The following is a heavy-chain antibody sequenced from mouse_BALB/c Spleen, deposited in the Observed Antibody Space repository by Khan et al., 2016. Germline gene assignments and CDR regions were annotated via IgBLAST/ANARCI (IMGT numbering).Heavy chain of an antibody. D-gene: IGHD2-4*01. Sequence: EVELVESGGGLVKPGGSLKLSCAASGYTFSDYYMYWVRQTPGKRLEWVANISHGGSYTYYTDSVKGRFTISIDNAKNNLYMQLSSLKSEDSAMSSCERERLRRGLAYWGQGTLVTVSA. J-gene: IGHJ3*01. CDR3: ERERLRRGLAY. CDR1: GYTFSDYY. CDR2: ISHGGSYT. V-gene: IGHV5-4*02.